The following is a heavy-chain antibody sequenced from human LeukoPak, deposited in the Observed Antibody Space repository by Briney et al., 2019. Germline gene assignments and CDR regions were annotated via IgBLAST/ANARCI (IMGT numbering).Heavy chain of an antibody. D-gene: IGHD3-16*02. CDR2: ISSSGSTI. Sequence: VGSLRLSCAASGFTFGNYSMNWVRQAPGKGLEWVSYISSSGSTIYYADSVKGRFTISRDNAKNSLYLQMNSLRAEDTAVYYCARERGRTFGGVIIIPGAADYWGQGTLVTVSS. CDR1: GFTFGNYS. V-gene: IGHV3-48*01. J-gene: IGHJ4*02. CDR3: ARERGRTFGGVIIIPGAADY.